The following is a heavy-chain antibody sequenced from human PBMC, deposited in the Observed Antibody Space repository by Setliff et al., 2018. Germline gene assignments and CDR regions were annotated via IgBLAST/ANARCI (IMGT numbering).Heavy chain of an antibody. J-gene: IGHJ4*02. D-gene: IGHD2-21*01. CDR1: GGSISSSNYY. V-gene: IGHV4-39*01. CDR2: IYHSGST. CDR3: VGGVVVIAFPGH. Sequence: SETLSLTCTVSGGSISSSNYYWGWSRQPPGRGLEWIGNIYHSGSTYYNPSLKTRVTISVDTSKNQFSLRLSSVTAADTAVYYCVGGVVVIAFPGHWGQGTLVTVSS.